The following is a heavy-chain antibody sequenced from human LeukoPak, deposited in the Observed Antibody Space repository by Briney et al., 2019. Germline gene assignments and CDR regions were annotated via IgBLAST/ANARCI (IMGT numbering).Heavy chain of an antibody. CDR1: GFTFDDYG. Sequence: PGGSLRLSCAASGFTFDDYGMSWVRQAPGKGLEWVSGINWNGGSTGYADSVKGRFTISRDNAKNSLYLQMSSLRAEDTALYYCARRSGGSRGYYYYYMDVWGKGTTVTVSS. CDR2: INWNGGST. D-gene: IGHD6-19*01. CDR3: ARRSGGSRGYYYYYMDV. V-gene: IGHV3-20*04. J-gene: IGHJ6*03.